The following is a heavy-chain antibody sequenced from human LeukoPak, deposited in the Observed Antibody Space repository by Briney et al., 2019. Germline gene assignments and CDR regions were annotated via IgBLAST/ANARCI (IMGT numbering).Heavy chain of an antibody. CDR2: INHSGST. D-gene: IGHD5-18*01. CDR3: ARASSGYGYSYY. J-gene: IGHJ4*02. V-gene: IGHV4-34*01. CDR1: GGSFSGYY. Sequence: SETLSLTCAVYGGSFSGYYWSWIRQPPGKGLEWIGEINHSGSTNYSPSLKSRVTISVDTSKNQFSLKLSSVTAADTAVYYCARASSGYGYSYYWGQGTLVTVSS.